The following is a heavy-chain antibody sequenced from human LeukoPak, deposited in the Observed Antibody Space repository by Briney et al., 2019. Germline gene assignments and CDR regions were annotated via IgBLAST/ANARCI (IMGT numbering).Heavy chain of an antibody. CDR3: AKEQNTYSSSPPDY. V-gene: IGHV3-21*04. CDR1: GFTFSSYS. Sequence: GGSLRLSCAASGFTFSSYSMNWVRQAPGKGLEWVSSISSSSSYIYYADSVKGRFTISRDNSKNTLYLQMNSLRAEDTAVYYCAKEQNTYSSSPPDYWGQGTLVTVSS. J-gene: IGHJ4*02. CDR2: ISSSSSYI. D-gene: IGHD6-13*01.